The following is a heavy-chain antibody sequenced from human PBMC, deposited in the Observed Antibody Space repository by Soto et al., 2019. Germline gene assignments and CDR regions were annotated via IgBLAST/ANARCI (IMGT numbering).Heavy chain of an antibody. CDR3: ARGRIVVAGSSAYYGMDV. V-gene: IGHV1-69*13. CDR1: GGTLSNTA. J-gene: IGHJ6*02. Sequence: SVNVSCKASGGTLSNTAFSWVRQAPGQGLEWMGGSIPVFGMVNYAHNFQGRVMITADESMGTTYLELRSLRSEDTAVYYCARGRIVVAGSSAYYGMDVWGQGTTVTVSS. D-gene: IGHD6-19*01. CDR2: SIPVFGMV.